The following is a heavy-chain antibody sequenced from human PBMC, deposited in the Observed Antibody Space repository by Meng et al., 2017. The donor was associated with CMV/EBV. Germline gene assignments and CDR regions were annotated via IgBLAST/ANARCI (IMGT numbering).Heavy chain of an antibody. Sequence: QLVESGGGLVKPGGSLRLSCTVSGLVFSDAWVTWVRQAPGKGLEWVGRIKSKGSGETRDYSAPVKGRFTISRDDLKNMIYLQMNSLQVEDTAIYFCTHCQDYYETVGRWGQGTLVTVFS. CDR1: GLVFSDAW. J-gene: IGHJ4*02. CDR2: IKSKGSGETR. V-gene: IGHV3-15*01. D-gene: IGHD3-16*01. CDR3: THCQDYYETVGR.